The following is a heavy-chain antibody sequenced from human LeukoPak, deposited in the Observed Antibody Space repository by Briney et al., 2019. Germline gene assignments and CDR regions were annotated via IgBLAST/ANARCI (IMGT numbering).Heavy chain of an antibody. CDR1: GGSVSSGSYY. Sequence: PSETLSLTCTVSGGSVSSGSYYWSWIRQPPGKGLEWIGYIYYSGSTNYNPSLKSRVTISVDTSKNQFSLKLSSVTAADTAVYYCAREGCSSTSCYLPFDPWGQGTLVIVSS. CDR2: IYYSGST. V-gene: IGHV4-61*01. J-gene: IGHJ5*02. CDR3: AREGCSSTSCYLPFDP. D-gene: IGHD2-2*01.